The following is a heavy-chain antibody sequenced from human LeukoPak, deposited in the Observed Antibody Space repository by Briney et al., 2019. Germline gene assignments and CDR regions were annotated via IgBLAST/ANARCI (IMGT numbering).Heavy chain of an antibody. Sequence: ASVKVSCKASGYTFTGYYIHWVRQAPGHGLEWMGWINPNSGATDYAQKFQGRVTMTRDTSINTAYMELSRLTSDDTAVYYCAREELGYCNSASCRDWFDPWGQGTLVTVSS. J-gene: IGHJ5*02. CDR2: INPNSGAT. V-gene: IGHV1-2*02. CDR3: AREELGYCNSASCRDWFDP. D-gene: IGHD2-2*01. CDR1: GYTFTGYY.